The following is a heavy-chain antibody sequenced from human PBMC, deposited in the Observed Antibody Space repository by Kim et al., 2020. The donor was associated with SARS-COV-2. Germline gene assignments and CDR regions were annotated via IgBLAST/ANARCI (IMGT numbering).Heavy chain of an antibody. V-gene: IGHV3-23*01. CDR1: GFTFSNYA. CDR2: IRGGGANP. CDR3: ARSLYSYDSDAFDI. J-gene: IGHJ3*02. D-gene: IGHD5-18*01. Sequence: GGSLRLSCAASGFTFSNYAMNWVRQAPGEGLEWVSSIRGGGANPYYADSVKGRLTISRDNSKNTLYLQMNSLTGDDTAVYYCARSLYSYDSDAFDIWG.